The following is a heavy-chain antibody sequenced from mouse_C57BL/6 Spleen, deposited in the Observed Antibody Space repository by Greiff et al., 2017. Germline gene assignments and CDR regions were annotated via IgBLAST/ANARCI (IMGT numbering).Heavy chain of an antibody. Sequence: QVQLQQSGPELVRPGVSVKISCKGSGYTFTDYALHWVKQSHAKSLEWIGVISTYYGDASYNQKFKDKATMTVDTSSSTAYMELARLTSEDSAVYYCARCYDGYYPFAYWGQGTLVTVSA. D-gene: IGHD2-3*01. J-gene: IGHJ3*01. CDR1: GYTFTDYA. V-gene: IGHV1-67*01. CDR2: ISTYYGDA. CDR3: ARCYDGYYPFAY.